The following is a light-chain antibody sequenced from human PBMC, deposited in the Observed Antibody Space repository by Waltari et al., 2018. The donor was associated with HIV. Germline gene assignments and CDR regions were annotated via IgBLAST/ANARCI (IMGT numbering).Light chain of an antibody. V-gene: IGKV3-15*01. CDR2: SAS. CDR1: QSVSTN. J-gene: IGKJ1*01. Sequence: ETVMTQSPATLSVSPGDTATLSCRASQSVSTNLAWYQQSPRQAPRLLIYSASTRASGVPARFSASGSGTEFTLTISSLQSEDFAVYFCQQYNNWPPGAFGQGTKVEIK. CDR3: QQYNNWPPGA.